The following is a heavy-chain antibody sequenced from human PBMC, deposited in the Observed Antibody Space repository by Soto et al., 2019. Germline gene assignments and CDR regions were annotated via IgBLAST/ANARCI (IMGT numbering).Heavy chain of an antibody. V-gene: IGHV1-69*04. Sequence: SVKVSCKASGGTFSSYTISWVRQAPGQGLEWMGRIIPILGIANYAQKFQGRVTITADKSTSTAYMELSSLRSEDTAVYYCARDRPGTDYYYYMDVWGKGTTVTVSS. CDR3: ARDRPGTDYYYYMDV. J-gene: IGHJ6*03. D-gene: IGHD1-7*01. CDR2: IIPILGIA. CDR1: GGTFSSYT.